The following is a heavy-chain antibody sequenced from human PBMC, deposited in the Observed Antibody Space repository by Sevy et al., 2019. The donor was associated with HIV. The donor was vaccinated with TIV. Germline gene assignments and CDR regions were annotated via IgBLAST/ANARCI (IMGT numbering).Heavy chain of an antibody. J-gene: IGHJ6*02. D-gene: IGHD3-10*01. CDR3: ARDGARITMVQGVMAYYHGMDV. Sequence: GGSLRLSCAASEFTFSTYSMNWVRQAPGKGLEWVSSISSSSNYIYYADSVKGRFTISRDNAKNSLYLQMNSVRAEDTAVYYCARDGARITMVQGVMAYYHGMDVWGQGTTVTVSS. V-gene: IGHV3-21*01. CDR2: ISSSSNYI. CDR1: EFTFSTYS.